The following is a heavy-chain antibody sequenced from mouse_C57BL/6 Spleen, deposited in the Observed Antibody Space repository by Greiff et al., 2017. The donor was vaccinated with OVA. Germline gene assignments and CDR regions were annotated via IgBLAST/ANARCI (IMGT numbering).Heavy chain of an antibody. CDR1: GFTFSDYY. D-gene: IGHD3-1*01. Sequence: EVMLVESEGGLVQPGSSMKLSCTASGFTFSDYYMAWVRQVPEKGLEWVANINYDGSSTYYLDSLKSRFIISRDNAKNILYLQMSSLKSEDTATYYCARDRAYLGCDVWGTGTTVTVSS. CDR3: ARDRAYLGCDV. J-gene: IGHJ1*03. V-gene: IGHV5-16*01. CDR2: INYDGSST.